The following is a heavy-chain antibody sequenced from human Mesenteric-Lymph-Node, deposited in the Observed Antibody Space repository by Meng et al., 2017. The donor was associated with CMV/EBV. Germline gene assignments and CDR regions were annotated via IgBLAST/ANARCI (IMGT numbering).Heavy chain of an antibody. CDR1: GGTSRNYE. J-gene: IGHJ4*02. D-gene: IGHD6-13*01. V-gene: IGHV1-69*10. CDR2: FIPILERT. Sequence: KASGGTSRNYEIAWVRQAPGHGLEWMGVFIPILERTNYAQKFQGRVTITADKSTSTAYMELSSLRSEDTAVYYCARGVEAAAAPFDYWGQGTLVTVSS. CDR3: ARGVEAAAAPFDY.